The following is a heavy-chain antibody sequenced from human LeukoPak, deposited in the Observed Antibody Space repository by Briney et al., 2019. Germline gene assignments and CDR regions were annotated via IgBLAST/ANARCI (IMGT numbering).Heavy chain of an antibody. V-gene: IGHV3-15*01. Sequence: GGSLRLSCAASGFSFSSFSMNWVRQVPGKGLEWVGHIKSKTNAGTTDYAAPVKGRFTISKDDSKNTLYLQMNNLKTEDAAVYYCATYGSGRKFDYWGQGTLVTVSS. CDR3: ATYGSGRKFDY. CDR1: GFSFSSFS. D-gene: IGHD3-10*01. J-gene: IGHJ4*02. CDR2: IKSKTNAGTT.